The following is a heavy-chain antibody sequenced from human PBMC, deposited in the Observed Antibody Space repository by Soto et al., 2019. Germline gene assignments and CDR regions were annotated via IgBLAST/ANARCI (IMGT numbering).Heavy chain of an antibody. Sequence: VKLVQSGAEVKKPGASVEVSCKASGYTFTSYGISWVRQAPGQGLEWMGWISAYNGNTNYAQKLQGRVTMTTDTATSKVYRELRSLRSDDAAVDYCAGMVREKWLFLGGWFDPWGQGTLVTVSS. V-gene: IGHV1-18*01. CDR1: GYTFTSYG. CDR3: AGMVREKWLFLGGWFDP. CDR2: ISAYNGNT. D-gene: IGHD3-22*01. J-gene: IGHJ5*02.